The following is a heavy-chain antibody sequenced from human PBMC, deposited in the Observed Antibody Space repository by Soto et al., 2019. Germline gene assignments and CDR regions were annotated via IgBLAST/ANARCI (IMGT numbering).Heavy chain of an antibody. Sequence: GGSLRLSCAASGFTFSSYGMHWVRQAPGKGLEWVAVISYDGSHKYYADSVKGRFTISRDNSKNTLCLQMNSLRAADTAVYYCAKDSLGSGYYYPSVWGQGTTVTVSS. CDR3: AKDSLGSGYYYPSV. CDR2: ISYDGSHK. CDR1: GFTFSSYG. D-gene: IGHD3-22*01. V-gene: IGHV3-30*18. J-gene: IGHJ6*02.